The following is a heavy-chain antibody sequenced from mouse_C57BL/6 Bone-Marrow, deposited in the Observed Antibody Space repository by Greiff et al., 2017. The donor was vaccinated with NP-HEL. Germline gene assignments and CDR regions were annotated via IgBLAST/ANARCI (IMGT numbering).Heavy chain of an antibody. V-gene: IGHV1-80*01. J-gene: IGHJ4*01. Sequence: VQLQQSGAELVKPGASVKISCKASGYAFSSYWMNWVKQRPGKGLEWIGQIYPGDGDTNYNGKFKGKATLTADKSSSTAYMQLSSLTSEDSAVYFCARKGDLWYAMDYWGQGTSVTVSS. CDR2: IYPGDGDT. CDR3: ARKGDLWYAMDY. D-gene: IGHD3-3*01. CDR1: GYAFSSYW.